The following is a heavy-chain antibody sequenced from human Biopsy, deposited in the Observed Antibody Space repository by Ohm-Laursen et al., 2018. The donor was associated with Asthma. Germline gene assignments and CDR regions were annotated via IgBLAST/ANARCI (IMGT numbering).Heavy chain of an antibody. Sequence: ESSVKVSCKDSGYTFNSAGITWVRQAPGQGLEWMGWISVYNGNTKVAQKLQDRVTMITDTSTSTAYMELRSLRSDDTAVYFCARAVDYSHYYGIDVWGQGTTVTVS. J-gene: IGHJ6*02. CDR3: ARAVDYSHYYGIDV. CDR2: ISVYNGNT. CDR1: GYTFNSAG. D-gene: IGHD3-10*01. V-gene: IGHV1-18*01.